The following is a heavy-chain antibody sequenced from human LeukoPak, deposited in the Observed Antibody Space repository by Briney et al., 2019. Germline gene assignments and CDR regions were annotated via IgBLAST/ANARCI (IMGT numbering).Heavy chain of an antibody. J-gene: IGHJ4*02. Sequence: SETLSLTCTVSGGSISSYYWSWIRQPPGKGLEWIGYIYYSGSTNYNPSLKSRVTISVDTSKNQFSLKLSSVTAADTAVYYCARDPTYYYGSGTQNWGQGTLVTVSS. V-gene: IGHV4-59*12. CDR1: GGSISSYY. D-gene: IGHD3-10*01. CDR3: ARDPTYYYGSGTQN. CDR2: IYYSGST.